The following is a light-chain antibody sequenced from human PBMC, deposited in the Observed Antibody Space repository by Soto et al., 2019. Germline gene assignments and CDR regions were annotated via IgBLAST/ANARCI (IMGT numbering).Light chain of an antibody. CDR3: QQHNDYAT. J-gene: IGKJ2*01. V-gene: IGKV1-5*01. Sequence: DFQMTQSPPTLSASVGDRVTLTCRASQSIGGWLAWYQQRPGKAPKLLIYDASTLASGVPSRFTGSGPGTHFTLTIDNLQPDDAATYYCQQHNDYATFGQGT. CDR1: QSIGGW. CDR2: DAS.